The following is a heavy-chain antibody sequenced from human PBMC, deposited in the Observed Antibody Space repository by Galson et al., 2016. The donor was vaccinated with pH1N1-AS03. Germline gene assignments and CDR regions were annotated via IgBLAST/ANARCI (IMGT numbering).Heavy chain of an antibody. V-gene: IGHV4-59*11. J-gene: IGHJ6*02. D-gene: IGHD5/OR15-5a*01. CDR1: GGSMRNHY. CDR2: IYYLGST. Sequence: LSLTCSVSGGSMRNHYWSWMRQSPGKELEWIGFIYYLGSTNYNPLFKSRVTMSIDTSKDQFSLNLTSVTAADTGVYFCSRGQDTNYYYYGMDGWGPVTRVIVSS. CDR3: SRGQDTNYYYYGMDG.